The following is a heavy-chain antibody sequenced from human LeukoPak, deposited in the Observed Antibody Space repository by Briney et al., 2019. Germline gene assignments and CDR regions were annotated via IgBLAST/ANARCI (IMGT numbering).Heavy chain of an antibody. Sequence: TPSETLSLTCTVSGGSIRSYYWNWIRQPPGKGLEWIGYIYYSGSTNYNPSLKSRVTISVDTSKNQFSLKLSSVTAADTAVYYCARVYYSNSYAYWYFDLWGRGTLVTVSS. D-gene: IGHD6-13*01. V-gene: IGHV4-59*01. CDR1: GGSIRSYY. CDR3: ARVYYSNSYAYWYFDL. CDR2: IYYSGST. J-gene: IGHJ2*01.